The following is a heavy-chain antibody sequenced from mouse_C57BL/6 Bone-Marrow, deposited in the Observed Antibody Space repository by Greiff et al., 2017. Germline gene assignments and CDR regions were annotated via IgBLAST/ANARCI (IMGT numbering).Heavy chain of an antibody. CDR1: GFTFSDYG. CDR3: ARRGRSNYSWYFDV. Sequence: EVKVVESGGGLVKPGGSLKLSCAASGFTFSDYGMHWVRQAPEKGLEWVAYISSGSSTIYYADTVKGRFTISRDNAKNTLFMQMTSLRSEDTAMYYFARRGRSNYSWYFDVWGTGTTVTVSS. V-gene: IGHV5-17*01. CDR2: ISSGSSTI. J-gene: IGHJ1*03. D-gene: IGHD2-5*01.